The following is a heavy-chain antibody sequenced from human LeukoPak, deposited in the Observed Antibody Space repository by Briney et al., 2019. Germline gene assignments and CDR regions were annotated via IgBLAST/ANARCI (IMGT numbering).Heavy chain of an antibody. V-gene: IGHV1-18*01. J-gene: IGHJ4*02. CDR2: ISAYNGNT. CDR3: ARDRPVLRFLEWLWEFDY. CDR1: GYTFTSYG. D-gene: IGHD3-3*01. Sequence: ASVKVSCKASGYTFTSYGISWVRQAPGQGLEWNGWISAYNGNTNYAQKLQGRVTMTTDTSTSTAYMELRSLRSDDTAVYYCARDRPVLRFLEWLWEFDYWGQGTLVTVSS.